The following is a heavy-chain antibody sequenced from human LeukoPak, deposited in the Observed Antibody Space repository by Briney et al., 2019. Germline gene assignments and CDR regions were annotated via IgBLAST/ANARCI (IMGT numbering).Heavy chain of an antibody. Sequence: SETLSLTCTVSGGSISSSSYYWGWIRQPPGKGLEWIGSIYYSGSTYYNPSLKSRVTISVDTSKNQFSLKLSSLTAADTAVYYCARLTNQHMTTVVTPPFFDYWGQGTLVTVSS. CDR3: ARLTNQHMTTVVTPPFFDY. J-gene: IGHJ4*02. CDR2: IYYSGST. CDR1: GGSISSSSYY. D-gene: IGHD4-23*01. V-gene: IGHV4-39*01.